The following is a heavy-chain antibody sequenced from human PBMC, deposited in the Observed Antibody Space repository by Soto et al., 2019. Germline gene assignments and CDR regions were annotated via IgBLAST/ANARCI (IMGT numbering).Heavy chain of an antibody. CDR2: ITPILDTA. V-gene: IGHV1-69*11. J-gene: IGHJ6*02. CDR3: ARPLAAGTLHYFYYGMDV. CDR1: GGTLSIYA. Sequence: QVQLVQSGAAVKKPGSSVKVSCKAPGGTLSIYAISWVRQAPGQGLEWMGGITPILDTANYAQEFQGRVTITADDSTSTAHMELRSLRSEDTAVYYCARPLAAGTLHYFYYGMDVWGQGTTVTVSS. D-gene: IGHD6-13*01.